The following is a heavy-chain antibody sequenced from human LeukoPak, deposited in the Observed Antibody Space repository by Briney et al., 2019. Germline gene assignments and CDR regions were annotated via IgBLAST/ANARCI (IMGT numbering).Heavy chain of an antibody. CDR3: ARDIAEMATITSLPDY. J-gene: IGHJ4*02. CDR1: GYTFTGYY. Sequence: GASVKVSCKASGYTFTGYYMHWVRQAPGQGLEWMGWINPNSGGTNYAQKFQGRVTMTRDTSISTAYMELSRLRSDDTAVYYCARDIAEMATITSLPDYWGQGTLVTVSS. CDR2: INPNSGGT. V-gene: IGHV1-2*02. D-gene: IGHD5-24*01.